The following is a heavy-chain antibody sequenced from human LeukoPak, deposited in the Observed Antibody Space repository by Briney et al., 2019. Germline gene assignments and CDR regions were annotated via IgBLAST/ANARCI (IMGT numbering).Heavy chain of an antibody. D-gene: IGHD4-17*01. J-gene: IGHJ4*02. CDR3: ARGPSGDYVN. Sequence: GGSLRLSCAASGFTFSSYSMDWVRQAPGKGLEWVSSISSSSSYIYYADSVKGRFTISRDNAKNSLYLQMNSLRAEDTAVYYCARGPSGDYVNWGQGTLVTVSS. V-gene: IGHV3-21*01. CDR1: GFTFSSYS. CDR2: ISSSSSYI.